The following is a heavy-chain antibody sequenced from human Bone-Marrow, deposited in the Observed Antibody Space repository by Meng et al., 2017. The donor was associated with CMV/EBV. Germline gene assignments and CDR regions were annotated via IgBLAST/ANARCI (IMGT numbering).Heavy chain of an antibody. Sequence: SVKVSCKASGGTFSSYAISWVRQAPGQGLEWMGGIIPILGIANYAQKFQGRVTITADKSTSTAYMELSSLRSEDTAVYYCARDVALLWFGELLSGFDYWGQGTLVTVSS. CDR3: ARDVALLWFGELLSGFDY. V-gene: IGHV1-69*10. J-gene: IGHJ4*02. CDR1: GGTFSSYA. CDR2: IIPILGIA. D-gene: IGHD3-10*01.